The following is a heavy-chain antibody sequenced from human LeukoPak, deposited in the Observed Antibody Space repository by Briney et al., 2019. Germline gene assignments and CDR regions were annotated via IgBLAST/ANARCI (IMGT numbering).Heavy chain of an antibody. CDR3: ARDSAGNDY. V-gene: IGHV3-7*01. CDR1: GFSFTTYW. CDR2: IKEDGSEK. D-gene: IGHD6-13*01. Sequence: AGGSLRLSCAASGFSFTTYWMSWVRQAPGKGLEWVANIKEDGSEKYYADSVEGRFTISRDNAKNSIYLQMNSLRAEDTAMYYCARDSAGNDYWGQGTLVTVSS. J-gene: IGHJ4*02.